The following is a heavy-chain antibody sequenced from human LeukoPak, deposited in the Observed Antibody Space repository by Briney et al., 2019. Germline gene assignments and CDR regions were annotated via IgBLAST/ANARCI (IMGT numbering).Heavy chain of an antibody. Sequence: SETLSLTCTVSGGSISSYYWSWIRQPAGKGLEWIGRIYTSGSTNYNPSLKSRVTMSVDTSKNQFSLKLSSVTAADTAVYYCARRRGIAAAGTRKSNWFDPWGQGTLVTVSS. CDR3: ARRRGIAAAGTRKSNWFDP. CDR2: IYTSGST. J-gene: IGHJ5*02. V-gene: IGHV4-4*07. CDR1: GGSISSYY. D-gene: IGHD6-13*01.